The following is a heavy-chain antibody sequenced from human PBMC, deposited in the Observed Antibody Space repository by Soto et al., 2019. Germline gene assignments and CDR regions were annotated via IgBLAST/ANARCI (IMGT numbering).Heavy chain of an antibody. CDR1: GGSISSGGHY. V-gene: IGHV4-31*03. CDR2: IYYTGST. CDR3: ARAGPYDFWSGYPFEY. D-gene: IGHD3-3*01. Sequence: QVQLQESGPGLVKPSQTVSLTCTVSGGSISSGGHYWSWIRQHPGKGLEGIGYIYYTGSTYYNPSHKSRVSISVDTSKNQFSLKLSSVTAADTAVYYCARAGPYDFWSGYPFEYWGQGTLVTVSS. J-gene: IGHJ4*02.